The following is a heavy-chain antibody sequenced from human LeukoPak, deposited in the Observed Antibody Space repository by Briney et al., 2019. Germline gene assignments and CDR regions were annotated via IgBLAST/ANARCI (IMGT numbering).Heavy chain of an antibody. J-gene: IGHJ2*01. Sequence: SQTLFLTCTVSGGSISSGGYYWSWIRQHPGKGLEWIGYMYYSGSTYYNPSLKSRVTISVDTSKNQFSLKLSSVTAADTAVYYCARILLSCSGGSCFSYWYFDLWGRGTLVTVSS. V-gene: IGHV4-31*03. CDR1: GGSISSGGYY. CDR3: ARILLSCSGGSCFSYWYFDL. D-gene: IGHD2-15*01. CDR2: MYYSGST.